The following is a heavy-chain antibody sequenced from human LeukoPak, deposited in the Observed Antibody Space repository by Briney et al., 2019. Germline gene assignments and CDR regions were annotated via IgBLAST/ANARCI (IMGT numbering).Heavy chain of an antibody. CDR2: MNPNSGNT. J-gene: IGHJ4*02. V-gene: IGHV1-8*01. D-gene: IGHD6-6*01. Sequence: SVKVSCKASGYTFTSYDINWERQATGQGLEWMGWMNPNSGNTGYAQKFQGRVTMTRDISTSTGYMELRSLSSEDTDVYYCARMPLSSIATRGFDFWGQGTLVTVYS. CDR1: GYTFTSYD. CDR3: ARMPLSSIATRGFDF.